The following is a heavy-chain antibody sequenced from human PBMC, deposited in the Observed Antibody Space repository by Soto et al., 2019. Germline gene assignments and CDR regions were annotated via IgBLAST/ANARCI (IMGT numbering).Heavy chain of an antibody. CDR2: ISYDGSNK. D-gene: IGHD3-9*01. CDR1: GFTVSSYA. J-gene: IGHJ4*02. Sequence: QHGWSLRLSCAASGFTVSSYAMHWVRKDPGKGLEWVAVISYDGSNKYYADSVKGRFTISRDNSKNTLYLQMNSLRAEDTAVYYCARDTAPYYDILTGSSTFDYWGQGTLVTVSS. CDR3: ARDTAPYYDILTGSSTFDY. V-gene: IGHV3-30-3*01.